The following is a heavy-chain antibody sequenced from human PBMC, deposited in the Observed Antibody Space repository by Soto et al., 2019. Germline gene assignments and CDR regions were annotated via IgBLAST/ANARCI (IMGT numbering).Heavy chain of an antibody. D-gene: IGHD1-26*01. CDR1: GFTFSSYA. CDR2: ISGSGGST. CDR3: AKASLESLNSGSYNWFDP. Sequence: GGSLRLSCAASGFTFSSYAMSWVRQAPGKGLEWVSAISGSGGSTYYADSVKGRFTISRDNSKNTLYLQMNSLRAEDTAVYYCAKASLESLNSGSYNWFDPWGQGTLVTVSS. J-gene: IGHJ5*02. V-gene: IGHV3-23*01.